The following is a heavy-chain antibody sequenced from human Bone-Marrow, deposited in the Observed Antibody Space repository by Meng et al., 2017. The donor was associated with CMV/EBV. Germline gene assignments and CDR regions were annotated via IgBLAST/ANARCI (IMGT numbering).Heavy chain of an antibody. CDR3: AKAQYSYDSIASGG. J-gene: IGHJ4*02. CDR2: IKQDGSEK. CDR1: VFTFSSYW. D-gene: IGHD3-22*01. Sequence: LKISRVDSVFTFSSYWMSCVRQAPGKGLEWVANIKQDGSEKYFADSIKGRVTMSRDNTKNTLYLQMNSLRTEDTAVYYCAKAQYSYDSIASGGWGQGTLVTVSS. V-gene: IGHV3-7*01.